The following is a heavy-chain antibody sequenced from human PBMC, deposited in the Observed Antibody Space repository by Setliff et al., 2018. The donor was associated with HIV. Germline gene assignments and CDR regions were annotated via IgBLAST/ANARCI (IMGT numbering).Heavy chain of an antibody. CDR3: ARAGSDGYGDVFAFDI. Sequence: SVKVSCKASGYTFSSYGISWVRQAPGQGVEWMGGIIPIFGTANYAQKFQGRVTITTDESTSTAYMELSSLRSEDTAVYYCARAGSDGYGDVFAFDIWGQGTMVTVSS. CDR2: IIPIFGTA. CDR1: GYTFSSYG. V-gene: IGHV1-69*05. J-gene: IGHJ3*02. D-gene: IGHD4-17*01.